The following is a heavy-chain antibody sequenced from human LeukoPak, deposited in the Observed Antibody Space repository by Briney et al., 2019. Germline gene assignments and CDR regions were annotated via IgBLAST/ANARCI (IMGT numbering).Heavy chain of an antibody. CDR2: FYYSGST. CDR1: GGSLSPNY. CDR3: ARSKLGYCSGGSCPYGMDV. J-gene: IGHJ6*02. D-gene: IGHD2-15*01. V-gene: IGHV4-59*01. Sequence: SETLSLTCTVSGGSLSPNYWSWIRQPPGKGLEWIGEFYYSGSTNYNPSLKSRVTISVDTSKNQFSLKLSSVTAADTAVYYCARSKLGYCSGGSCPYGMDVWGQGTTVTVSS.